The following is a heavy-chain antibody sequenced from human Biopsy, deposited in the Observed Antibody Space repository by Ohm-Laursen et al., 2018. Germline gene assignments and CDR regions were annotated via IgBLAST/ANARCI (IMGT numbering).Heavy chain of an antibody. J-gene: IGHJ4*01. CDR3: VRGWGGYNFDS. Sequence: SLRLSCSASGFTFNTYGMHWVRRAPGKGLEWVSHIDVLDYNTYYVDSVRGRFTISRDNSKEMVYLQINSLRADDTAVYYCVRGWGGYNFDSWGPGTLVTVSS. CDR1: GFTFNTYG. D-gene: IGHD2-2*02. V-gene: IGHV3-23*01. CDR2: IDVLDYNT.